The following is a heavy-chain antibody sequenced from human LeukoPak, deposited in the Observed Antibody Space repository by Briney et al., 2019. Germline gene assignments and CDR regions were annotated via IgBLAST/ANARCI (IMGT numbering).Heavy chain of an antibody. CDR1: GFTFSSYS. J-gene: IGHJ6*02. CDR2: ISSSSSTI. CDR3: ARDQGYYYDSSGGRYISVGGYGMDV. Sequence: PGGSLRLSCAASGFTFSSYSMNWVRQAPGKGLEWVSYISSSSSTIYYADSVRGRFTISRDNAKNSLYLQMNSLRDEDTAVYYCARDQGYYYDSSGGRYISVGGYGMDVWGQGTTVTVSS. V-gene: IGHV3-48*02. D-gene: IGHD3-22*01.